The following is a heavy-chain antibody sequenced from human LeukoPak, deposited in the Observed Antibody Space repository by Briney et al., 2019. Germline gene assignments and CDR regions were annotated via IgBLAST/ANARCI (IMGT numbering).Heavy chain of an antibody. CDR1: GFTFSSYA. CDR3: ARWDYGSGSYAIDY. D-gene: IGHD3-10*01. V-gene: IGHV3-30-3*01. CDR2: ISYDGSNK. Sequence: GGSLRLSCAASGFTFSSYAMHWVRQAPGKGLEWVAVISYDGSNKYYADSVKGRFTISRDNSKNTLYLQMNSLRAEDTAVYYCARWDYGSGSYAIDYWGQGTLVTVSS. J-gene: IGHJ4*02.